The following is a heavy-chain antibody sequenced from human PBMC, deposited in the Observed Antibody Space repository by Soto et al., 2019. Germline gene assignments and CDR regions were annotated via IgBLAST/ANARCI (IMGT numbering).Heavy chain of an antibody. Sequence: GASVKVSCKASGYTFTSYGISWVRQAPGQGLEWMGWISAYNGNTNYAQKLQGRVTMTTDTSTSTAYMELRSLRSDDTAVYYCARVLDFWSGPFYWYFDLWGRGTLVTVSS. J-gene: IGHJ2*01. CDR2: ISAYNGNT. D-gene: IGHD3-3*01. V-gene: IGHV1-18*01. CDR3: ARVLDFWSGPFYWYFDL. CDR1: GYTFTSYG.